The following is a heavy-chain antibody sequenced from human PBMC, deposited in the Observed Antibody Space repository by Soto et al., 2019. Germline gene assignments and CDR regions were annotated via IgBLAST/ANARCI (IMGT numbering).Heavy chain of an antibody. CDR2: ISGSGGST. CDR3: AKDLVSEYSSGPRDAFDI. V-gene: IGHV3-23*01. Sequence: GGSLRLSCAASGFTFSSYAMSWVRQAPGKGLEWVSAISGSGGSTYYADSVKGRFTISRDNSKNTLYLQMNSLRAEDTAVYYCAKDLVSEYSSGPRDAFDIWGQGTMVTVSS. J-gene: IGHJ3*02. CDR1: GFTFSSYA. D-gene: IGHD6-19*01.